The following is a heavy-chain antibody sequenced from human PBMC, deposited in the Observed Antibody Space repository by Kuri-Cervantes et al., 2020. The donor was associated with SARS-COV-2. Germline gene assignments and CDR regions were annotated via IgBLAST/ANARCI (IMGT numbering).Heavy chain of an antibody. D-gene: IGHD1-26*01. V-gene: IGHV3-23*01. J-gene: IGHJ3*02. CDR2: ISGSGGST. CDR1: GFTFSSYA. CDR3: AKEQRRWELLLNDAFDI. Sequence: GGSLKISCAASGFTFSSYAMSWVRQAPGKGLEWVSAISGSGGSTYYADSVKGRFTISRDNSKNTLYLQMNSLRAEDTAVYYCAKEQRRWELLLNDAFDIWGQGTMVTVSS.